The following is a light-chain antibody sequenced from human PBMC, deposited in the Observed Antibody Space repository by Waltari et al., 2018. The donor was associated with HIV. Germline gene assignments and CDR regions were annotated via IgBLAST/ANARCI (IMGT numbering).Light chain of an antibody. V-gene: IGKV3-20*01. Sequence: ESVLTQSPGTLSLSPGERATLSCRTSQSISSRYLAWYQQKPGQAPRLLIYGASNRATGIPDRFSGSGSVTDFNFTISRLEPEDFAVYYCQQYGTSPLYTFGQGTRLEIK. CDR1: QSISSRY. CDR2: GAS. J-gene: IGKJ2*01. CDR3: QQYGTSPLYT.